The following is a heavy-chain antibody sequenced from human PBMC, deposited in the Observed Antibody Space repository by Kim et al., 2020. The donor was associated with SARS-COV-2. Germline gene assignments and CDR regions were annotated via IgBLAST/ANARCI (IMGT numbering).Heavy chain of an antibody. CDR1: GGTFSSYA. V-gene: IGHV1-69*04. J-gene: IGHJ6*01. CDR3: ASGTRGYSYGFEYYGMDV. Sequence: SVKVSCKASGGTFSSYAISWVRQAPGQGLEWMGRIIPILGIANYAQKFQGRVTITADKSTSTAYMELISLRSEDTAVYYCASGTRGYSYGFEYYGMDVW. CDR2: IIPILGIA. D-gene: IGHD5-18*01.